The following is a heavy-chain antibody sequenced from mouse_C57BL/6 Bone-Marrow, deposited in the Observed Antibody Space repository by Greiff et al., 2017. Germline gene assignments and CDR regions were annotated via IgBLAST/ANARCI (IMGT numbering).Heavy chain of an antibody. CDR2: IYPGGGYT. V-gene: IGHV1-63*01. CDR1: GYTFTNYW. J-gene: IGHJ2*01. CDR3: ARAPNWVYFDY. Sequence: VQLQQSGAELVRPGTSMKMSCKASGYTFTNYWIGWAKQRPGHGLEWIGDIYPGGGYTNYNEKFKGKATLTADKSSSTAYMQFSSLTSEDSAIYYCARAPNWVYFDYWGQGTTLTVSS. D-gene: IGHD4-1*01.